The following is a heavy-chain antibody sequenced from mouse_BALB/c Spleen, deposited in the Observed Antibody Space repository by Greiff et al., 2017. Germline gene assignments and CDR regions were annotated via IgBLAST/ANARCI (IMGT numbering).Heavy chain of an antibody. Sequence: EVMLVESGGGLVQPGGSRKLSCAASGFTFSSYDMSWVRQTPEKRLEWVAYISSGGGSTYYPDTVKGRFTISRDNAKNTLYLQMSSLKSEDTAMYYCATHYYGYVFAYWGQGTLVTVSA. CDR1: GFTFSSYD. D-gene: IGHD1-2*01. J-gene: IGHJ3*01. CDR3: ATHYYGYVFAY. CDR2: ISSGGGST. V-gene: IGHV5-12-1*01.